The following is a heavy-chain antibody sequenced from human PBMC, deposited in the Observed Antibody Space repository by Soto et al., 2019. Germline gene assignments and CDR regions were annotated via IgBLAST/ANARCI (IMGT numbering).Heavy chain of an antibody. D-gene: IGHD6-13*01. CDR3: ARGGLVSAGTLDY. V-gene: IGHV4-59*01. CDR2: IYYSGST. J-gene: IGHJ4*02. CDR1: GGSISSYY. Sequence: QVQLQESGPGLVKPSETLSLTCAVSGGSISSYYWSWVRQPPGKGLEWIGYIYYSGSTNYNPSLESRVTISVDTSKNHFSLKVNSVTAADTAVYYCARGGLVSAGTLDYWGQGTLVTVSS.